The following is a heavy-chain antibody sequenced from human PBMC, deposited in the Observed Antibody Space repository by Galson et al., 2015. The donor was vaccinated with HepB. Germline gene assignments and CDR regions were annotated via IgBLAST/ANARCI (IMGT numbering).Heavy chain of an antibody. Sequence: SLRLSCAASGFTFNNYGMNWVRQAPGKGLEWISYISKSRNTIYYADSVKGRFTISRDNAKNSLYLQMNSLRAEDTAVYYCARGSSSRPYYFDYWGQGTLVTVSS. CDR2: ISKSRNTI. V-gene: IGHV3-48*04. D-gene: IGHD6-6*01. CDR3: ARGSSSRPYYFDY. J-gene: IGHJ4*02. CDR1: GFTFNNYG.